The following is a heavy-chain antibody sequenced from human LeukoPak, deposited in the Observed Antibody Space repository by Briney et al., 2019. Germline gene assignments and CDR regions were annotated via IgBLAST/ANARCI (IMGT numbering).Heavy chain of an antibody. D-gene: IGHD6-19*01. V-gene: IGHV1-8*01. CDR2: MNPNSGNT. J-gene: IGHJ5*02. CDR1: GYTFTSYD. CDR3: ARGVRIAVAGTLGYWLDP. Sequence: ASVKVSCKASGYTFTSYDINWVRQATGQGLEWMGWMNPNSGNTGYAQKFQGRVTMTRNTSISTAYMELSSLRSEDTAVYYCARGVRIAVAGTLGYWLDPWGQGTLVTVSS.